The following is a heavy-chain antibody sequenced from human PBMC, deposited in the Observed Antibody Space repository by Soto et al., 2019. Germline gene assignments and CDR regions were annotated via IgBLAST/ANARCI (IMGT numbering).Heavy chain of an antibody. CDR2: ISNYNGIT. J-gene: IGHJ4*02. V-gene: IGHV1-18*01. CDR1: GYIFTSYG. D-gene: IGHD3-16*01. CDR3: AESMGVSGTYVS. Sequence: QVELGQTGAEVKKPGASVQVSCKASGYIFTSYGISWVRQAPGEGLEWMGWISNYNGITNYAQKAQGRGTWTTDRSTSTAYMELRSLRSDATAVYYCAESMGVSGTYVSWGQGTLVTVSS.